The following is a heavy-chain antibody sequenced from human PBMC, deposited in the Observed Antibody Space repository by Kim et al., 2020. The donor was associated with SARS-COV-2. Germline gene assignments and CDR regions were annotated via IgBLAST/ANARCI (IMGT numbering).Heavy chain of an antibody. J-gene: IGHJ4*02. CDR3: ARSGPPFYFDY. D-gene: IGHD3-10*01. V-gene: IGHV4-34*13. Sequence: SPSLKTRVTLSGETAKNQFSLKLSSVTAANTAVYYCARSGPPFYFDYWGQGTLVTVSS.